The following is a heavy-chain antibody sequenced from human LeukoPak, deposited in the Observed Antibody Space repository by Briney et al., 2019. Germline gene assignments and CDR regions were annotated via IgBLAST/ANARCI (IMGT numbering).Heavy chain of an antibody. Sequence: PGGSLRLSCAASGFTFSSYSMNWVRQAPGKGLEWVSSIGSSSTDIYYADSVKGRFTISRGNAKNSLYLQMNSQRAEETPVYYCVRIPDSAKLPNWFDPWGQGTLVTVSS. J-gene: IGHJ5*02. CDR1: GFTFSSYS. V-gene: IGHV3-21*01. D-gene: IGHD3-22*01. CDR3: VRIPDSAKLPNWFDP. CDR2: IGSSSTDI.